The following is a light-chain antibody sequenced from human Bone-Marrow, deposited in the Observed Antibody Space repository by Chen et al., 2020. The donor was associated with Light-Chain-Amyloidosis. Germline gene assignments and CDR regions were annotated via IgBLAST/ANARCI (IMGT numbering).Light chain of an antibody. J-gene: IGLJ2*01. CDR1: DLPTEY. V-gene: IGLV3-25*03. CDR3: QSADSSGTYEVR. CDR2: RDT. Sequence: SYELTQPPSVSVSPGHTARITCSGDDLPTEYAYWYQQKPGQAPVLVIHRDTERPSGISERFSGSSSGTTATLTIRGVQAEDEADYHCQSADSSGTYEVRFGGGTKLTVL.